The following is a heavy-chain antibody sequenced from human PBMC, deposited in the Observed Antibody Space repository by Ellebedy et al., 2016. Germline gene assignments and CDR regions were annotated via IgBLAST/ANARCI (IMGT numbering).Heavy chain of an antibody. Sequence: GGSLRLXXAASGFTLSTHSVNWVRQAPGRGLEWVSLISGSGGTTRYADSVKGRFTISRDNSKNTLYLQVNSLRAEDTAVYYCAKDYGYCSSASCYGLDVWGQGTTVTVSS. V-gene: IGHV3-23*01. J-gene: IGHJ6*02. CDR3: AKDYGYCSSASCYGLDV. CDR2: ISGSGGTT. CDR1: GFTLSTHS. D-gene: IGHD2-2*01.